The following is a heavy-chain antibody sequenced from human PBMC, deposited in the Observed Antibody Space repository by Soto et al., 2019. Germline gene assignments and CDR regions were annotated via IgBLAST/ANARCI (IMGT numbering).Heavy chain of an antibody. CDR1: GFTFSSYG. V-gene: IGHV3-30*18. Sequence: LRLSCAASGFTFSSYGMHWVRQAPGKGLEWVAVISYDGSNKYYADSVKGRFTISRDNSKNTLYLQMNSLRAEDTAVYYCAKDELRFLEWLDYYYYYGMDVWGQGTTVTVSS. J-gene: IGHJ6*02. D-gene: IGHD3-3*01. CDR3: AKDELRFLEWLDYYYYYGMDV. CDR2: ISYDGSNK.